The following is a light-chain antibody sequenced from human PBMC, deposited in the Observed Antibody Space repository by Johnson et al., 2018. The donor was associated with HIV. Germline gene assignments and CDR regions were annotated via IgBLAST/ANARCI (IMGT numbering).Light chain of an antibody. CDR2: DNN. Sequence: QSVLTQPPSVSAAPGQKVTISCSGSSSNIGNNYVSWYQQLQGTAPKLLIYDNNERPSGIPDRFSGSKSGTSATLGITGLQTGDEADYYCGTWDNGLITYVFGTRTKVTV. V-gene: IGLV1-51*01. CDR3: GTWDNGLITYV. CDR1: SSNIGNNY. J-gene: IGLJ1*01.